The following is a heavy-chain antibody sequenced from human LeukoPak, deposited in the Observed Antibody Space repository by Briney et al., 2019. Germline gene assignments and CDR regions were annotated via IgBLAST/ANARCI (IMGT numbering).Heavy chain of an antibody. D-gene: IGHD3-3*01. CDR1: GFSLTSYG. Sequence: ASVKVSCKASGFSLTSYGISWVRQAPGQGLEWMGWISAYNGNTNYAQKLQGRVSMTTDTSTSTAYKELRSLRSDDTAVYYCARDAFMGYDFWSGYQNWFDPWGQGTLVTVSS. V-gene: IGHV1-18*01. CDR3: ARDAFMGYDFWSGYQNWFDP. J-gene: IGHJ5*02. CDR2: ISAYNGNT.